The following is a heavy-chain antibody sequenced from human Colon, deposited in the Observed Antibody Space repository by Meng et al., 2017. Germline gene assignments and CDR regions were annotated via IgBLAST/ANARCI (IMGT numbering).Heavy chain of an antibody. D-gene: IGHD3-22*01. J-gene: IGHJ4*02. CDR2: IKQDGSEK. CDR1: GFTFSSYW. V-gene: IGHV3-7*01. Sequence: GESLKISCAASGFTFSSYWMSWVRQAPGKGLEWVANIKQDGSEKYYVDSVKGRFTISRDNAKNSLYLQMNSLRAEDTAVYYCARDFQGKLSTYYYDSGGYYYGGPLDYWGQGTLVTVSS. CDR3: ARDFQGKLSTYYYDSGGYYYGGPLDY.